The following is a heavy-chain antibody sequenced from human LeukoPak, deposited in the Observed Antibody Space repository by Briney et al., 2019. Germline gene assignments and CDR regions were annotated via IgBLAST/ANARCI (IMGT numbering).Heavy chain of an antibody. D-gene: IGHD3-10*01. CDR2: IWYDGSNK. Sequence: GGSLRLSCAASGFTFSSYGMHWVRQAPGKGLEWVAVIWYDGSNKYYADSVKGRFAISRDNSKNTLYLQMNSLRAEDTAVYYCARGDLITMVRGPTAGFDYWGQGTLVTVSS. CDR1: GFTFSSYG. V-gene: IGHV3-33*01. J-gene: IGHJ4*02. CDR3: ARGDLITMVRGPTAGFDY.